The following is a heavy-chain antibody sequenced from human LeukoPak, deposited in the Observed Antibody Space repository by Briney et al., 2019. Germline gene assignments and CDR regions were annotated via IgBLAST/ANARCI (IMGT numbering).Heavy chain of an antibody. Sequence: ASVKVSCKASGYTFTGYYMHWVRQAPGQGLEWMGWINPNSGGTNYAQKFQGRVTMTRDTSISTAYMELSRLRSDDTAVYYCARGPAPSGNWFDPWGQGTLVTVSS. CDR2: INPNSGGT. CDR1: GYTFTGYY. CDR3: ARGPAPSGNWFDP. J-gene: IGHJ5*02. V-gene: IGHV1-2*02. D-gene: IGHD2-2*01.